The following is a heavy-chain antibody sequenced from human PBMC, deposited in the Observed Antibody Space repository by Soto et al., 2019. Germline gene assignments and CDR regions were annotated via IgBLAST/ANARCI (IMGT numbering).Heavy chain of an antibody. V-gene: IGHV1-18*01. Sequence: QVQLVQSGAEVKKPGASVKVSCKASGYTFTSYGISWVRQAPGQGLEWMGWISAYNGNPNYAQKLQGRVTMTTDTTTSTAYMELRSLNSDYTPVYYCATTVPEYNCFDPWGQGPLVTVSS. J-gene: IGHJ5*02. CDR2: ISAYNGNP. CDR3: ATTVPEYNCFDP. CDR1: GYTFTSYG. D-gene: IGHD1-1*01.